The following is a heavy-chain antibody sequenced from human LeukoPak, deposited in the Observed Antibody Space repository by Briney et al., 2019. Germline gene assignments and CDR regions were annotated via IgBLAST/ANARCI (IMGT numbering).Heavy chain of an antibody. V-gene: IGHV3-7*01. J-gene: IGHJ4*02. CDR3: ARGVYEFDY. CDR1: GFTFSSYW. CDR2: MKEDGGEK. D-gene: IGHD6-6*01. Sequence: GGSLRLSCAASGFTFSSYWMSWVRQAPGKGLEWVANMKEDGGEKYYVDSVKGRFTISRDNVKNSLYLQMNSLRAEDTAVYYCARGVYEFDYWGQGILVTVSS.